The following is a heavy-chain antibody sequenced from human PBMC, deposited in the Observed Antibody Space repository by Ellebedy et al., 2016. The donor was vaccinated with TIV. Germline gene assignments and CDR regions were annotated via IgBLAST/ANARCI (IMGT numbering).Heavy chain of an antibody. CDR2: ISDDGSNK. CDR3: AKIRAQWEPLDY. V-gene: IGHV3-30*18. J-gene: IGHJ4*02. D-gene: IGHD1-26*01. CDR1: GLTFSSFA. Sequence: GESLKISXAASGLTFSSFAIHWVRQAPGKGLEWVAVISDDGSNKYYIDSVKGRFTISRDNSKNTLYLQMNGLRAEDTAVYYCAKIRAQWEPLDYWGQGTLVTVSS.